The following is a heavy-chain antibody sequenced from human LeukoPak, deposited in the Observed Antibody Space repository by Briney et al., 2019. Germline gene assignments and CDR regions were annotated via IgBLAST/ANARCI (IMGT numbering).Heavy chain of an antibody. D-gene: IGHD5-12*01. CDR3: ARGYSGYFYY. CDR1: GFTFSDYY. V-gene: IGHV3-11*06. J-gene: IGHJ4*02. Sequence: PGGSLRLSCAASGFTFSDYYMSWIRQAPGKGLEWVSYISNIDTYTNYADSVRGRFTISRDNAKNSLYLQMNSLRAEDTAVYYCARGYSGYFYYWGQGTLVTVSS. CDR2: ISNIDTYT.